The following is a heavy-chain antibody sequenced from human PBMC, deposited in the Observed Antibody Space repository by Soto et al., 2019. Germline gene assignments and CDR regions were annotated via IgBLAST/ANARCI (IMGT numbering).Heavy chain of an antibody. D-gene: IGHD6-19*01. J-gene: IGHJ6*02. Sequence: GSXRLSCAASGFTXXXXXXSWIRQAPGKGLEWVSYISSSGSTIYYADSVKGRFTISRDNAKNSLYLQMNSLRAEDTAVYYCARDIAVAGTSYYYGMDVWGQGTTVTV. V-gene: IGHV3-11*01. CDR1: GFTXXXXX. CDR3: ARDIAVAGTSYYYGMDV. CDR2: ISSSGSTI.